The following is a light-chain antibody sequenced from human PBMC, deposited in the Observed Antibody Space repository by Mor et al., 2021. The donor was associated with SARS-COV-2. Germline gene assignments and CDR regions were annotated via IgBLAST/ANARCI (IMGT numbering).Light chain of an antibody. CDR3: GTWDDSLTTGV. CDR1: IGSNY. J-gene: IGLJ3*02. CDR2: DNN. V-gene: IGLV1-51*01. Sequence: IGSNYVSWYQHHPGTAPKLLIYDNNKRPSGIPDRFSGSKSGTSATLGITGLQTGDEADYYCGTWDDSLTTGVFG.